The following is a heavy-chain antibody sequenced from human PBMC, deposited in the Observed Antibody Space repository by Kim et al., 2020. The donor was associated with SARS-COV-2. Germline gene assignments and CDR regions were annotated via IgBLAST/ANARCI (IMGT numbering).Heavy chain of an antibody. V-gene: IGHV3-23*01. Sequence: GGSLRLSCAASGFTFSSYAMSWVRQAPGKGLEWVSAISGSGGSTYYADSVKGRFTISRDNSKNTLYLQMNSLRAEDTAVYYCAKGLPGIAAAAGYGMDVWGQGATVTVSS. CDR2: ISGSGGST. CDR3: AKGLPGIAAAAGYGMDV. J-gene: IGHJ6*02. D-gene: IGHD6-13*01. CDR1: GFTFSSYA.